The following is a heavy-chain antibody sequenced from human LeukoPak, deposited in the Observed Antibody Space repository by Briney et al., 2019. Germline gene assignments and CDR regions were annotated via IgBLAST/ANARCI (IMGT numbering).Heavy chain of an antibody. CDR3: ARVAYCPIGVCYSDGCFDY. CDR1: GHTFTSYG. J-gene: IGHJ4*02. D-gene: IGHD2-8*01. V-gene: IGHV1-18*01. Sequence: ASVKVSCKASGHTFTSYGISWVRQAPGQGLEWRGWISAYNGNTNYAQKLQGRVTMTTDTSTSTAYMELRSLRSDDTAVYYCARVAYCPIGVCYSDGCFDYWGRGTLITVS. CDR2: ISAYNGNT.